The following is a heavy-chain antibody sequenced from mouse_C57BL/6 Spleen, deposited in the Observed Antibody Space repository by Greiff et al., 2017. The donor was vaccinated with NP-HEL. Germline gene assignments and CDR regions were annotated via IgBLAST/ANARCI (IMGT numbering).Heavy chain of an antibody. Sequence: EVKLQESGPGLVKPSQSLSLTCSVTGYSITSGYYWNWIRQFPGNKLEWMGYISYDGSNNYNPSLKNRISITRDTSKNQFFLKLNSVTTEDTATYYCARAWDERDFDYWGQGTTLTVSS. CDR3: ARAWDERDFDY. D-gene: IGHD4-1*01. CDR1: GYSITSGYY. CDR2: ISYDGSN. V-gene: IGHV3-6*01. J-gene: IGHJ2*01.